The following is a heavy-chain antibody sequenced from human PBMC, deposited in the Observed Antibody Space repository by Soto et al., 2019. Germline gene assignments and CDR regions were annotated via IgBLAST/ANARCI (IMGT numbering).Heavy chain of an antibody. V-gene: IGHV3-23*01. CDR3: VKEGTAYPGALDDAFDL. CDR1: GFTFSSYA. J-gene: IGHJ3*01. Sequence: GGSLRLSCLGSGFTFSSYAMSWVRQPPGKGPEWVAGISGSSLKVSYRDSVKSRFTIFRDNSKNTLFLQMNSLRADDTAIYFGVKEGTAYPGALDDAFDLWGPGTMVTVSS. D-gene: IGHD3-16*01. CDR2: ISGSSLKV.